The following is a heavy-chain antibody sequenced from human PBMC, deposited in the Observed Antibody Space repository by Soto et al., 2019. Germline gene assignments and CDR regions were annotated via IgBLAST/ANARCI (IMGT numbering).Heavy chain of an antibody. Sequence: EVQLLESGGGSVQPGGSLRLSCATSGFTFSSYAMSWVRQAPGKGLEWVSAISGSGGSTYYADSVKGRFTISRDNSKKMLYLQMNSLRAEDTAVYYCAKDPNPRYCSGGSCYDEIDYWGQGTLVTVSS. CDR1: GFTFSSYA. CDR2: ISGSGGST. V-gene: IGHV3-23*01. D-gene: IGHD2-15*01. CDR3: AKDPNPRYCSGGSCYDEIDY. J-gene: IGHJ4*02.